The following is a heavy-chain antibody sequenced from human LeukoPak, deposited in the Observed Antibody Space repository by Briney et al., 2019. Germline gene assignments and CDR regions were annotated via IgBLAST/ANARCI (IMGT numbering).Heavy chain of an antibody. Sequence: SETLSLTCTVSGGSISSSSYYWGWIRQPPGKGLEWIGSIYYSGSTYYNPSLKSRVTISVDTSKNQFSLKLSSVTAADTAVYYCARHQYYYDSSGYSTTTQFDYWGQGTLVTVSS. V-gene: IGHV4-39*01. J-gene: IGHJ4*02. CDR3: ARHQYYYDSSGYSTTTQFDY. CDR1: GGSISSSSYY. D-gene: IGHD3-22*01. CDR2: IYYSGST.